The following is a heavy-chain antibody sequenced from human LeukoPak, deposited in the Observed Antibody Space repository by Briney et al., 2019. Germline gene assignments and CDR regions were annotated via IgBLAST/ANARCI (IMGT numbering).Heavy chain of an antibody. Sequence: ASVKVSCKGSGYTFTDYYLHWVRQAPRQGLEWVGYINPRDGGTSSPPNFRGRVTMTTDASSSTVYLELSRLTSDDTAIYYCAREGNGLLSKDLDYWGQGTLVTVSS. CDR1: GYTFTDYY. CDR2: INPRDGGT. D-gene: IGHD2-15*01. J-gene: IGHJ4*02. V-gene: IGHV1-2*02. CDR3: AREGNGLLSKDLDY.